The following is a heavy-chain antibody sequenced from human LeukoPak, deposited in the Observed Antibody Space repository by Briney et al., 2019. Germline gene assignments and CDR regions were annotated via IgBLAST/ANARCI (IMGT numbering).Heavy chain of an antibody. V-gene: IGHV4-4*07. CDR1: GGSISSYY. CDR2: IYTSGST. J-gene: IGHJ3*02. Sequence: PSETLSLTCTVSGGSISSYYWSWIRQPAGKGLEWIGRIYTSGSTNYNPSLKSRVTMSVDTSKNQFSLKLSSVTAADTAVYYCARDQFIAAAGTGAFDIWGQGTTVTVSS. CDR3: ARDQFIAAAGTGAFDI. D-gene: IGHD6-13*01.